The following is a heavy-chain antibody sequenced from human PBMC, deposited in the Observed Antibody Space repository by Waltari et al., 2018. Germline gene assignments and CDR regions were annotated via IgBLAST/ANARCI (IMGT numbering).Heavy chain of an antibody. D-gene: IGHD6-19*01. CDR2: INHSGST. V-gene: IGHV4-34*01. CDR1: GESFSGYY. Sequence: QVQLQQWGTGLLKPSETLSLTCAVYGESFSGYYWSWIRQPPGKGLEWIGEINHSGSTNYNPSLKSRVTISVDTSKNQFSLKLSSVTAADTAVYYCARGHFIAVAGTVYFDLWGRGTLVTVSS. J-gene: IGHJ2*01. CDR3: ARGHFIAVAGTVYFDL.